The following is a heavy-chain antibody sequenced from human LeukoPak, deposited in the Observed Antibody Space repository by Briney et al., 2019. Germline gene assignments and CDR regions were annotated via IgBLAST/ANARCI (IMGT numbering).Heavy chain of an antibody. CDR1: GFTFSTYS. Sequence: GGSLRLSCAASGFTFSTYSMNWVRPAPGKGLEWVSSIGGSSRSIYHADSVKGRFTISRDNAKNSLFLQMNSLRAEDTAVYYCAREVDEGFDNWGQGTLVTVSS. CDR3: AREVDEGFDN. D-gene: IGHD3-9*01. V-gene: IGHV3-21*01. J-gene: IGHJ4*02. CDR2: IGGSSRSI.